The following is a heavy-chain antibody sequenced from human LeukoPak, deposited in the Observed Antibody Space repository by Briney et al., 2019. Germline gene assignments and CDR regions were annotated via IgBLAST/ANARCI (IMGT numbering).Heavy chain of an antibody. D-gene: IGHD2-15*01. J-gene: IGHJ1*01. CDR2: IYYSGSN. CDR1: GFTFSSYA. Sequence: GSLRLSCAASGFTFSSYAMSWVRQAPGKGLEWIGSIYYSGSNYYNPSLKSRVTTSVDTSKNQFSLKLSSVTAADTAVYYCAPYCSGGGCTGYIQHWGQGTLVTVSS. V-gene: IGHV4-59*05. CDR3: APYCSGGGCTGYIQH.